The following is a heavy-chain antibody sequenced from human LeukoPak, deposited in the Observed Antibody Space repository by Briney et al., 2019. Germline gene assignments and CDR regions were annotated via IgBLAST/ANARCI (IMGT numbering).Heavy chain of an antibody. V-gene: IGHV4-30-2*01. CDR3: AREGDSSSWSTDFDY. CDR1: GGSISSGGYY. D-gene: IGHD6-13*01. CDR2: IYHSGST. Sequence: SETLSLTCTVSGGSISSGGYYWSWIRQPPGKGLEWIGYIYHSGSTYYNPSLKSRVTMSVDTSKNQFSLKLSSVTAADTAVYYCAREGDSSSWSTDFDYWGQGTLVTVSS. J-gene: IGHJ4*02.